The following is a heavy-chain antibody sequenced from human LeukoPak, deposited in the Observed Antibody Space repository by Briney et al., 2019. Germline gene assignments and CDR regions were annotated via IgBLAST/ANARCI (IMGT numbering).Heavy chain of an antibody. CDR1: GGSISNYY. CDR3: TRHRGSGFDY. Sequence: SETLSLTCTVSGGSISNYYWSWIRQPPRKGLEWIAYIYYSGSTNYNPSLKSRVAISVDTSKNHFSLKLSSVTAADTAVYYCTRHRGSGFDYWGQGTLVTVSS. D-gene: IGHD6-19*01. V-gene: IGHV4-59*08. CDR2: IYYSGST. J-gene: IGHJ4*02.